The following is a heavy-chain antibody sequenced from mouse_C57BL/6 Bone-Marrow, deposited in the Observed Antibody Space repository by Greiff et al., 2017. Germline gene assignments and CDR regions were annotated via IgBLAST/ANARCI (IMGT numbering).Heavy chain of an antibody. D-gene: IGHD3-3*01. CDR3: ARSRDGGNYFDY. V-gene: IGHV1-81*01. CDR1: GYTFTSYG. CDR2: IYPRSGNT. J-gene: IGHJ2*01. Sequence: QVQLKESGAELARPGASVKLSCKASGYTFTSYGISWVKQRTGQGLEWIGEIYPRSGNTYYNEKFKGKATLTADKSSSTAYMELRSLTSEDSAVYFVARSRDGGNYFDYWGQGTTLTVSS.